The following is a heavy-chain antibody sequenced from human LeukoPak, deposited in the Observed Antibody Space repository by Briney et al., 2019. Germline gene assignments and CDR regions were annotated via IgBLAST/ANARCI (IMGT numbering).Heavy chain of an antibody. D-gene: IGHD3-9*01. CDR3: AREEIFYPDHGMDV. CDR1: GFTFSSYE. CDR2: ISSSGSTI. V-gene: IGHV3-48*03. J-gene: IGHJ6*02. Sequence: PGGSLRLSCAASGFTFSSYEMNWVRQAPGKWLEWVSYISSSGSTIYYADSVKGRFTISRDNAKNSLYLQMNSLRAEDTAVYYCAREEIFYPDHGMDVWGQGTTVTVSS.